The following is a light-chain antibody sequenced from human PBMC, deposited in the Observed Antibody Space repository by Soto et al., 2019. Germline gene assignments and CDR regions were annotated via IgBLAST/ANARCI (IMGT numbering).Light chain of an antibody. V-gene: IGLV3-21*01. CDR2: YDN. CDR1: NIDSKS. CDR3: QVWDRSSDHV. Sequence: SYELTQPPSVSVAPGKTARITCGGDNIDSKSVHWYQQKPGQAPVLVISYDNDRPSGIPERFSGSNSGNTATLTISRVEAGDEADYYCQVWDRSSDHVFGTGTKVTVL. J-gene: IGLJ1*01.